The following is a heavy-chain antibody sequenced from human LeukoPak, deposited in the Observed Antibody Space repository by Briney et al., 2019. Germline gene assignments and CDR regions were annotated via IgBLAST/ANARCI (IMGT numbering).Heavy chain of an antibody. CDR2: INHSGST. CDR1: GGSFSGYY. V-gene: IGHV4-34*01. J-gene: IGHJ4*02. D-gene: IGHD3-3*01. Sequence: PSETLSLTCAVYGGSFSGYYWSWIRQPPGKGLEWIGEINHSGSTNYNPSLKSRVTISVDTSKNQFSLKLSSVTAADTAVYYCARGRNTRWDFSSGYLNWGQGTLVTVSS. CDR3: ARGRNTRWDFSSGYLN.